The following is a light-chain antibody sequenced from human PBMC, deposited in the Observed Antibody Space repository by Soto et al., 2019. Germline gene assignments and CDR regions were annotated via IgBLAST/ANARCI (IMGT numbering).Light chain of an antibody. CDR1: QSVSSN. CDR3: QQYNNWPPFT. Sequence: EIVMTQSPATLSVSPGESATLSCRASQSVSSNFAWYQQKPGQAPRLLIYGASTRATGIPARFSGSGSGTEFTLTISSLQSEDFAVYYCQQYNNWPPFTFGPGNKVDIK. V-gene: IGKV3-15*01. CDR2: GAS. J-gene: IGKJ3*01.